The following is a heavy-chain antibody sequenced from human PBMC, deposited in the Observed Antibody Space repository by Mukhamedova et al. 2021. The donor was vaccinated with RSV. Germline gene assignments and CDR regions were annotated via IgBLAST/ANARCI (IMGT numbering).Heavy chain of an antibody. D-gene: IGHD2-15*01. CDR3: ARDRSGGSGNWFDP. CDR1: TFSSYA. V-gene: IGHV3-30*04. J-gene: IGHJ5*02. CDR2: ISYDGSNK. Sequence: TFSSYAMHWVRQAPGKGLEWVAVISYDGSNKYYADSVKGRFTISRDNSKNTLYLQMNSLRAEDTAVYYCARDRSGGSGNWFDPWG.